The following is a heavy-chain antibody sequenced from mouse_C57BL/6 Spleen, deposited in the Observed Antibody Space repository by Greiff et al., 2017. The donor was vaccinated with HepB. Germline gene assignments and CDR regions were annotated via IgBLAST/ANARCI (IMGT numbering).Heavy chain of an antibody. J-gene: IGHJ2*01. Sequence: QVQLQQPGAELVKPGASVKLSCKASGYTFTSYWMHWVKQRPGQGLEWIGMIHPNSGSTNYNEKFKSKATLTVDKSSSTAYMQRSSLTSEDSAVYYCARWGGQSSDYWGQGTTLTVSS. CDR2: IHPNSGST. CDR1: GYTFTSYW. V-gene: IGHV1-64*01. CDR3: ARWGGQSSDY. D-gene: IGHD3-3*01.